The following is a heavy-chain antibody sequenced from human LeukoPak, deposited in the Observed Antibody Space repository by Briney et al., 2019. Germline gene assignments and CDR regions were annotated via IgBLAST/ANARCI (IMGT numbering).Heavy chain of an antibody. V-gene: IGHV4-59*12. CDR3: ARIYGRGAFDI. CDR2: IDYSWST. J-gene: IGHJ3*02. Sequence: SETLSLTCSVSGGTISRDYWSWIRQPPGKGLEWIAYIDYSWSTNYNPSLKSRVTISVDTSKNQFSLKLSSVTAADTAVYYCARIYGRGAFDIWGQGTMVTVSS. D-gene: IGHD5-12*01. CDR1: GGTISRDY.